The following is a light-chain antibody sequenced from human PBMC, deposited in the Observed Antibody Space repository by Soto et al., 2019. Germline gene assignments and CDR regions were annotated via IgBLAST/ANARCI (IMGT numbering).Light chain of an antibody. CDR2: GAS. V-gene: IGKV3-15*01. J-gene: IGKJ4*01. CDR3: PVSTRHLIS. CDR1: QSVTTN. Sequence: VMNQSPATLSVSRAERATLSCRASQSVTTNMAWYQQKPGQAPRLLIYGASTRATGIPARFSGSGSGTDFTLTICRLEPEDFALYYCPVSTRHLISFAGGTKE.